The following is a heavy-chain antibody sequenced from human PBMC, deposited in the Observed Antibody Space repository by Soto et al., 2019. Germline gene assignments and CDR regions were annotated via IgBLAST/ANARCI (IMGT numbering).Heavy chain of an antibody. CDR1: CYSIIRGYY. CDR3: ALHTFYFGHSPQYNNWFDP. Sequence: PSETLSLTCVFSCYSIIRGYYWGWIRQPPGKGLEWIGSIYHSGKTYYNPSLKSRVTLSVDTSKNQFSLKLSSVTAADTAIYYCALHTFYFGHSPQYNNWFDPWGQGTLVTAPQ. J-gene: IGHJ5*02. V-gene: IGHV4-38-2*01. CDR2: IYHSGKT. D-gene: IGHD3-10*01.